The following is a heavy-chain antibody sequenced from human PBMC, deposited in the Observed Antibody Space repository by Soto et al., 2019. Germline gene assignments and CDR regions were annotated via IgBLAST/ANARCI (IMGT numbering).Heavy chain of an antibody. V-gene: IGHV4-59*05. CDR1: GVSVSNYY. Sequence: SETLSLTCAVSGVSVSNYYWSWIRQPPGKGLEWIGSIYYSGSTYYNPSLKSRVTISVDTSKNQFSLKLSSVTAADTAVYYCATCWRITMVRGVCVYWGQGTLVTVSS. J-gene: IGHJ4*02. CDR2: IYYSGST. D-gene: IGHD3-10*01. CDR3: ATCWRITMVRGVCVY.